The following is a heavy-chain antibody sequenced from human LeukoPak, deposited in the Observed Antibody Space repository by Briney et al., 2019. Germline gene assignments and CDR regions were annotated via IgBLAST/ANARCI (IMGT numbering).Heavy chain of an antibody. V-gene: IGHV1-2*02. Sequence: GASVKVSCKASGYTFTGYYMHWVRQAPGQGCEWRGWINPNSGGTNYAQKFQGRVTMTRDTSISTAYMELSRLRSDDTAVYYCVEDSSGYGGSGYWGQGTLVTVSS. J-gene: IGHJ4*02. CDR3: VEDSSGYGGSGY. CDR2: INPNSGGT. D-gene: IGHD3-22*01. CDR1: GYTFTGYY.